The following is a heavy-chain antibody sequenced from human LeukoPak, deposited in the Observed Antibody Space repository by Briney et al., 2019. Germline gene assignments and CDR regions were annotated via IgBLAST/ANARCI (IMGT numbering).Heavy chain of an antibody. CDR1: GFTFSHHW. J-gene: IGHJ4*02. Sequence: PGGSLRLSCAASGFTFSHHWMYWVRQAPGKGLEWVANIKQDGSAKPYVDSVKGRFTISRDNAKNPLFLQMNSLRAEDTAVYYCARDNGWSADFWGQGTLVTVSS. CDR3: ARDNGWSADF. D-gene: IGHD2-15*01. CDR2: IKQDGSAK. V-gene: IGHV3-7*03.